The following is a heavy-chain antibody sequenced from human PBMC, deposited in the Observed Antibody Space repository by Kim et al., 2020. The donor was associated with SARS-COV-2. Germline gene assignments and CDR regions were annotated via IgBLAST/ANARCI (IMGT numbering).Heavy chain of an antibody. J-gene: IGHJ4*02. D-gene: IGHD1-26*01. V-gene: IGHV4-39*07. Sequence: YNPSLKSRVNISGDTSKNQFSLNMRAVTAADTAVYYCACNVGSTPDYYFDYGGRGALVTVSS. CDR3: ACNVGSTPDYYFDY.